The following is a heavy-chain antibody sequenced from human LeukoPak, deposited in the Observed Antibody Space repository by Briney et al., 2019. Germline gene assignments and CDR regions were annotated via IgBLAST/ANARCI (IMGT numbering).Heavy chain of an antibody. CDR1: GFTFTSSA. V-gene: IGHV1-58*02. CDR2: IVVGSGNT. J-gene: IGHJ4*02. CDR3: AAGINLFDY. Sequence: GASVKVSCKASGFTFTSSAMQWARRARGQRLEWIGWIVVGSGNTNYAQKFQERVTITRDMSTSTAYMELSSLRSEDTAVYYCAAGINLFDYWGQGTLVTVSS. D-gene: IGHD1-14*01.